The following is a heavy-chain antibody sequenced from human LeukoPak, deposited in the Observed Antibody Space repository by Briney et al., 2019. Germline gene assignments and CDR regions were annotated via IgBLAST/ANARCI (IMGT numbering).Heavy chain of an antibody. D-gene: IGHD3-16*01. CDR1: GYTFTSYA. J-gene: IGHJ4*02. V-gene: IGHV1-3*03. Sequence: ASVKVSCKAFGYTFTSYAMHWVRQAPGQRLEWMGWINAGNGSTKYSQEFQGRVTITRDTSASTAYMELSSLRSEDMAVYYCARGRSIRGSYFDYWGQGTLVTVSS. CDR3: ARGRSIRGSYFDY. CDR2: INAGNGST.